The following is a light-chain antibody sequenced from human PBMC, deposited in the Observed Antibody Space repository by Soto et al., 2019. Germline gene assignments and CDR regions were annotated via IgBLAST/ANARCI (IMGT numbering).Light chain of an antibody. CDR1: QSISNC. V-gene: IGKV1-27*01. Sequence: DIQMTQSPSSLSASVGDRVTITCRASQSISNCLAWYQQKPGKVPKILIYDASTLESGVPSRFSGSGSGTDFTLTISSLQPEDFGVYYCQRYDSAPRTFGQGTKVEI. J-gene: IGKJ1*01. CDR3: QRYDSAPRT. CDR2: DAS.